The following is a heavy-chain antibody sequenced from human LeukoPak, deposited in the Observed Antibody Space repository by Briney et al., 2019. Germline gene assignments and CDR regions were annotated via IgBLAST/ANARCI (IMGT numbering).Heavy chain of an antibody. CDR3: ARGRIAVAGLYYFDY. Sequence: SETLSLTCTVSGGSISSGGYYWSWIRQHPGKGLEWIGYIYYSGSTYYNPSLKSRVTISVDTSKNQFSLKLSSVTAADTAVYYCARGRIAVAGLYYFDYWGQGTPVTVSS. CDR2: IYYSGST. J-gene: IGHJ4*02. D-gene: IGHD6-19*01. V-gene: IGHV4-31*03. CDR1: GGSISSGGYY.